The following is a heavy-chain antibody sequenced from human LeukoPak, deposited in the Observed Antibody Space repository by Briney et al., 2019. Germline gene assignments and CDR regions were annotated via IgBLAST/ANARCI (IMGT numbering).Heavy chain of an antibody. V-gene: IGHV3-23*01. CDR3: AKRYQRILSGPEWFDP. CDR2: ISGSGGST. Sequence: GGSLRLSCAASRFTFSSYAMSWVRQAPGKGLEWVSAISGSGGSTYYADSVKGRFTISRDNSKNTLYLQMNSLRAEDTAVYYCAKRYQRILSGPEWFDPWGQGTLVTVSS. CDR1: RFTFSSYA. D-gene: IGHD2/OR15-2a*01. J-gene: IGHJ5*02.